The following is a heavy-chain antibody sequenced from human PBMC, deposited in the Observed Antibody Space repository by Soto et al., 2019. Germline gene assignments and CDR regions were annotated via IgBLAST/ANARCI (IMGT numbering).Heavy chain of an antibody. Sequence: QITLKESGPTLVKPTQTLTLTCTFSGFSLSSSGVGVGWIRQPPGKALEWLALIYWDNYKQYSPSLKNRFTITRHTSKNQVVLTMTKMEPVDTGTYYCARVMGSGTVGVFDYWGQGTLVTVSS. J-gene: IGHJ4*02. CDR3: ARVMGSGTVGVFDY. CDR1: GFSLSSSGVG. CDR2: IYWDNYK. D-gene: IGHD6-13*01. V-gene: IGHV2-5*02.